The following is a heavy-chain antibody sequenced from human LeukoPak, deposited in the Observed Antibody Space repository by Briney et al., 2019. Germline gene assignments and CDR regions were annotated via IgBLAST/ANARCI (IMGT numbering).Heavy chain of an antibody. J-gene: IGHJ6*02. V-gene: IGHV3-43*01. CDR1: RFTFDDYT. Sequence: GGSLRLSCAASRFTFDDYTMHWVRQASGKGLEWVSLISWDGGSTYYADSVKGRFTISRDNSKNSLYLQMNSLRTEDTALYYCAKSAVAGTNYYYGMDVWGQGTTVTVSS. CDR3: AKSAVAGTNYYYGMDV. D-gene: IGHD6-19*01. CDR2: ISWDGGST.